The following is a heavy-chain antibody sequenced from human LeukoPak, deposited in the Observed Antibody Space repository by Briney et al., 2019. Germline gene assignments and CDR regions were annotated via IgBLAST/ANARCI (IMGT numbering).Heavy chain of an antibody. CDR3: AKGGTTVTRYVDY. CDR1: GFTFSRYW. V-gene: IGHV3-7*01. Sequence: GGSLRLSCASSGFTFSRYWMSWVRQAPGKGLEWVANIKQDGSEKYYVDSVKDRFTISRDNSKNAVYLQMNSLGAQDTAVYYCAKGGTTVTRYVDYWGQGTLVTVSS. CDR2: IKQDGSEK. J-gene: IGHJ4*02. D-gene: IGHD4-17*01.